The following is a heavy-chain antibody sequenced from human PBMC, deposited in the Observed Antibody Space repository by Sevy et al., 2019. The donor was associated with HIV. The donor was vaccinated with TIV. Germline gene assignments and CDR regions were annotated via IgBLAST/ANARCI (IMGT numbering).Heavy chain of an antibody. J-gene: IGHJ1*01. CDR1: GFSFSSYA. CDR2: ISGSGGST. Sequence: GGSLRLSCAASGFSFSSYAMSWVRQAPGKGLEWVSAISGSGGSTYYADSVKGRFTISRDNSKNTLYLQMNSLRAEDTAIYDCANGEPLRRRAEYFQHWGQGTLVTVSS. V-gene: IGHV3-23*01. D-gene: IGHD1-26*01. CDR3: ANGEPLRRRAEYFQH.